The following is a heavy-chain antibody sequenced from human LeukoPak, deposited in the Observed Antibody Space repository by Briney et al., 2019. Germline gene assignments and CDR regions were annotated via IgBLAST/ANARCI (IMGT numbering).Heavy chain of an antibody. V-gene: IGHV3-33*06. D-gene: IGHD4-23*01. CDR1: GFTFSSYG. Sequence: GGSLRLSCAASGFTFSSYGMHWVRQAPGKGLEWVAVIWCDGSNKYYADSVKGRFTISRDNSKNTLYLQMNSLRAEDTAVYYCAKDIDYGGNSGLDVWGKGTTVTVSS. CDR2: IWCDGSNK. J-gene: IGHJ6*04. CDR3: AKDIDYGGNSGLDV.